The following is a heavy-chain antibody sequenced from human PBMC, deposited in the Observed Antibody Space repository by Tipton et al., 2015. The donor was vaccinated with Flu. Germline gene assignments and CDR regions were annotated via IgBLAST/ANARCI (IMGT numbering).Heavy chain of an antibody. CDR1: GGTFSSYA. CDR3: ATAPTGYSSGWYGDWFDP. D-gene: IGHD6-19*01. CDR2: IIPILGIA. Sequence: QLVQSGAEVKKPGSSVKVSCKASGGTFSSYAISWVRQAPGQGLEWMGRIIPILGIANYAQKFQGRVTITADKSTSTAYMELSSLRSEDTAVYYCATAPTGYSSGWYGDWFDPWGQGPLVTVSS. J-gene: IGHJ5*02. V-gene: IGHV1-69*09.